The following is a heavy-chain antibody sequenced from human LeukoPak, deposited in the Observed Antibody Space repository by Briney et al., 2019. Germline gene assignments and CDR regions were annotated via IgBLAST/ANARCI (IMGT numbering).Heavy chain of an antibody. CDR2: ISRSSSYI. D-gene: IGHD3-3*01. J-gene: IGHJ5*02. Sequence: GGSLRLSCAASGFTFGSYSMNWVRQAPGKGLEWVSSISRSSSYIYYADSVKGRFTISRDNAKNSLYLQMNSLRAEDTAVHYCAKGTIFRADWFDPWGQGTLVTVSS. V-gene: IGHV3-21*01. CDR1: GFTFGSYS. CDR3: AKGTIFRADWFDP.